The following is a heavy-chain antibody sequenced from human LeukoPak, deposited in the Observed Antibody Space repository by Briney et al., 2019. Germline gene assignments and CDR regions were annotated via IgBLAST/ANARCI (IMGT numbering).Heavy chain of an antibody. Sequence: ASVKVSCKASGYTFTGYYIHWVRQAPGQGLEWMGWINPNSGGTNYAQKFQGRVTMTRNTSISTAYMELSSLRSEDTAVYYCARVIARDGYYFDYWGQGTLVTVSS. V-gene: IGHV1-2*02. CDR3: ARVIARDGYYFDY. J-gene: IGHJ4*02. CDR2: INPNSGGT. D-gene: IGHD6-13*01. CDR1: GYTFTGYY.